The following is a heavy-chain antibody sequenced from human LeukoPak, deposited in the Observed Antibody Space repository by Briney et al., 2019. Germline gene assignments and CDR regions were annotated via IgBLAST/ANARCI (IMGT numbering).Heavy chain of an antibody. CDR1: GGSISSSSYY. Sequence: SETLSLTCTVSGGSISSSSYYWGWIRQPPGKGLEWIGSIYYSGSTYYNPSLKSRVTISVDTSKNQFPLKLSSVTAADTAVYYCARGADSSSSDYWGQGTLVTVSS. CDR2: IYYSGST. D-gene: IGHD6-13*01. CDR3: ARGADSSSSDY. V-gene: IGHV4-39*01. J-gene: IGHJ4*02.